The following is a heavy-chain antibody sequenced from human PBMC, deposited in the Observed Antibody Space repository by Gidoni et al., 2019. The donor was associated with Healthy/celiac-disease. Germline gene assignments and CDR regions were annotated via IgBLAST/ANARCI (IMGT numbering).Heavy chain of an antibody. D-gene: IGHD3-10*01. CDR3: ARRETVALGAYFDY. CDR2: IYYSGST. J-gene: IGHJ4*02. CDR1: GGSISSSSYY. Sequence: SETLSLTCTVSGGSISSSSYYWGWIRQPPGKGLEWIGSIYYSGSTYYNPSLKSRVTISVDTSKNQFSLKLSSVTAADTAVYYCARRETVALGAYFDYWGQGTLVTVSS. V-gene: IGHV4-39*01.